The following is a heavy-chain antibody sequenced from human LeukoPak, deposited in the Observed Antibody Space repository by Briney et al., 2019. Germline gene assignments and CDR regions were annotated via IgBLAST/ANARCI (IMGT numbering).Heavy chain of an antibody. Sequence: GGSLRLSCAASGFTFSTYSMTWVRQAPGKGLEWVSSISSGSSFIYYADSVKGRFTISRDNAKNSLFLQMNSLRAEDTAVYYCARESSGYFYWGQGTLVTVSS. V-gene: IGHV3-21*01. D-gene: IGHD3-22*01. J-gene: IGHJ4*02. CDR1: GFTFSTYS. CDR2: ISSGSSFI. CDR3: ARESSGYFY.